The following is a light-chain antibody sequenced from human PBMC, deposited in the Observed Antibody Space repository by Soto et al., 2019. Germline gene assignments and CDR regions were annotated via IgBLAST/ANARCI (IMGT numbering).Light chain of an antibody. Sequence: DIQMTQSPSTLSASVGDRVTITCRASQIITSWLAWYQQKPGKAPNLLIHMATSLESGVPSMFSGSGSGTEFTLTISSLQPDDFATYYCQQYKSYWTFGQGTKVDIK. J-gene: IGKJ1*01. V-gene: IGKV1-5*03. CDR3: QQYKSYWT. CDR2: MAT. CDR1: QIITSW.